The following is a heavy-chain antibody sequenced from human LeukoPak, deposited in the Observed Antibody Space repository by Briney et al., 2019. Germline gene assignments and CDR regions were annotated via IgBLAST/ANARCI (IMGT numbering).Heavy chain of an antibody. CDR1: GYTFTSYG. CDR3: ARVLPAPTVVTPPLYLDH. V-gene: IGHV1-18*01. Sequence: GASVKVSCKASGYTFTSYGISWVRQAPGQGLEWMGWISAYNGNTNYAQKLQGRVTMTTDTSTSTAYMELRSLRSDDTAVYYCARVLPAPTVVTPPLYLDHWGQGTLVTVSS. D-gene: IGHD4-23*01. CDR2: ISAYNGNT. J-gene: IGHJ4*02.